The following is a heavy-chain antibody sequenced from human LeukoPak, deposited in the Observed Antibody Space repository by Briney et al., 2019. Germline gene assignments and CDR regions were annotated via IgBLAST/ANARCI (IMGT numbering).Heavy chain of an antibody. CDR2: IYYSGTA. CDR3: ARVSWFPGTSYYYMDV. D-gene: IGHD1-1*01. V-gene: IGHV4-59*01. Sequence: PSETLSLTCTVSGGSLSSYYWSWIRQPPGKGLELIGYIYYSGTANYNPSLKSRVTISVDTSKNQFSLKLSSVTAADTAVYYCARVSWFPGTSYYYMDVWGKGTTVTVSS. CDR1: GGSLSSYY. J-gene: IGHJ6*03.